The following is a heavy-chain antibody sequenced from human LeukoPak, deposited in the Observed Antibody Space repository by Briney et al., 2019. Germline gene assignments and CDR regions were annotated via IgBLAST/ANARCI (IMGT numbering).Heavy chain of an antibody. CDR3: GFIAVAGNFDY. V-gene: IGHV1-69*06. D-gene: IGHD6-19*01. Sequence: ASVKVSCKASGGTLSSYAISWVRQAPGQGLEWMGRIIPIFGTANYAQKFQGRVTITADKSTSTAYMELSSLRSEDTAVYYCGFIAVAGNFDYWGQGTLVTVSS. CDR1: GGTLSSYA. J-gene: IGHJ4*02. CDR2: IIPIFGTA.